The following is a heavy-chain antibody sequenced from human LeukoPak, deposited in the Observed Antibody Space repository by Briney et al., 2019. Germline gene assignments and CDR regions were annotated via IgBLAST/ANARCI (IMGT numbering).Heavy chain of an antibody. Sequence: SGGSLRLSCAASGFTFSSYAMSWVRQAPGKGLEWVSVISGSGGSTYYADSVKGRFTISRDNSKNPLYLQMNSLRAEETAVYYCAKKRVAVAGTHYFDYWGQGTLVTVSS. CDR2: ISGSGGST. CDR3: AKKRVAVAGTHYFDY. J-gene: IGHJ4*02. V-gene: IGHV3-23*01. CDR1: GFTFSSYA. D-gene: IGHD6-19*01.